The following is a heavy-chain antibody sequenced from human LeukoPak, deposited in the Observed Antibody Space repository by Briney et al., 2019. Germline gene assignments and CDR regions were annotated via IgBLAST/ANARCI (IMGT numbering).Heavy chain of an antibody. D-gene: IGHD3-22*01. J-gene: IGHJ4*02. CDR1: GGSFSGYY. Sequence: SETLSLTCAVYGGSFSGYYWSWIRQPPGKGLEWIGEINHSGSTNYSPSLKSRVTISVDTSKNQFSLKLSSVTAADTAVYYCAGGYYDSSGYLYFDYWGQGTLVTVSS. CDR2: INHSGST. V-gene: IGHV4-34*01. CDR3: AGGYYDSSGYLYFDY.